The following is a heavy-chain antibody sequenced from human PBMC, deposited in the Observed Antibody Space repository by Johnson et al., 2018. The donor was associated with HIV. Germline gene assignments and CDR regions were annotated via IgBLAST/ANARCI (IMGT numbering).Heavy chain of an antibody. V-gene: IGHV3-30*02. Sequence: QVQLVESGGGVVQPGGSLRLSCTASGFTFSSYGMHWVRLAPGKGLEWVAFIRYDGSNKDYADSVKGRCTISRDNSKNTLYLQMNSLRAEDTAVYYCAKSPFTMVRGLAGDAFDIWGQGTMVTVSS. D-gene: IGHD3-10*01. J-gene: IGHJ3*02. CDR2: IRYDGSNK. CDR1: GFTFSSYG. CDR3: AKSPFTMVRGLAGDAFDI.